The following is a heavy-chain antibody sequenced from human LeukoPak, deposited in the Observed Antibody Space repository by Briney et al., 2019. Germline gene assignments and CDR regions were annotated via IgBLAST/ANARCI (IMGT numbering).Heavy chain of an antibody. D-gene: IGHD3-16*01. V-gene: IGHV4-59*01. J-gene: IGHJ1*01. Sequence: SETLSLTCTVSGGSISRYYWSWIRQTPGKGLEWIGYIHDSRGTNLNPSLKSRATISLDTSKKQFSLKLNSVTAADTAVYYCATVDGLVWGRGYLQHWGQGTLVTVSS. CDR3: ATVDGLVWGRGYLQH. CDR1: GGSISRYY. CDR2: IHDSRGT.